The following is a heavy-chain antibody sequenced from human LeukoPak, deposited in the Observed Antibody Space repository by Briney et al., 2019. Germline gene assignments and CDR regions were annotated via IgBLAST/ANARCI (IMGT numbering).Heavy chain of an antibody. CDR1: GYTVTSYG. D-gene: IGHD3-16*01. CDR3: ANRGRSDFYYSYIDV. V-gene: IGHV1-18*01. CDR2: INAFNGNT. J-gene: IGHJ6*03. Sequence: ASVKVSFKASGYTVTSYGITWVRQAPGQGLERMGWINAFNGNTNYTQYLQGRFTMTTDTTTSTANRELRSLRTDDTTVYYCANRGRSDFYYSYIDVWGKGTQVAVSS.